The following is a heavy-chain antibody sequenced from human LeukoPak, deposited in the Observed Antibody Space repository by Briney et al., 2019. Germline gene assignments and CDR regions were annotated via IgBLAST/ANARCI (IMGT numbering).Heavy chain of an antibody. D-gene: IGHD2-21*02. Sequence: GGSLRLSCAASGFTFSSYAMNWVRQAPGKGLEWVSSISSRSSYIDYADSLKGRFTISRDNAKNSLYLQMNSLRAEDTAVYYCAKEPPRNCGGDCYSSEYFQHWGQGTLVTVSS. CDR1: GFTFSSYA. CDR2: ISSRSSYI. CDR3: AKEPPRNCGGDCYSSEYFQH. J-gene: IGHJ1*01. V-gene: IGHV3-21*04.